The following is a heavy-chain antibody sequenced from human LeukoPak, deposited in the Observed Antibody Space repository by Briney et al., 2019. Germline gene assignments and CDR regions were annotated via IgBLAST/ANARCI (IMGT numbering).Heavy chain of an antibody. CDR1: GFTFRSYC. V-gene: IGHV3-48*04. CDR2: ISWRSGTI. CDR3: AKDSGDRTSRQYYNYLDV. J-gene: IGHJ6*03. Sequence: GGSLRLSCVVSGFTFRSYCMNWVRQAPGKGLEWVSDISWRSGTIRYADSVKGRFTISRDNAKNSLYLQMNSLRAEDTALYYCAKDSGDRTSRQYYNYLDVWGKGTTVTIPS. D-gene: IGHD3-10*01.